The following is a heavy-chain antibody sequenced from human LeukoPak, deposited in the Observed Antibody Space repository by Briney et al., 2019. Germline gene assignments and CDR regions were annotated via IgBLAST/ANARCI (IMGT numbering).Heavy chain of an antibody. V-gene: IGHV4-59*12. CDR2: IYYSGST. Sequence: SETLSLTCNVSGDSISSDYWSWIRQPPGKGLEWIGHIYYSGSTNYNPSLKSRDTISVDKSKNQFSLKLSSVTAADTAVYYCARAYYDILTGYPHDAFDIWGQGTMVTVSS. D-gene: IGHD3-9*01. J-gene: IGHJ3*02. CDR1: GDSISSDY. CDR3: ARAYYDILTGYPHDAFDI.